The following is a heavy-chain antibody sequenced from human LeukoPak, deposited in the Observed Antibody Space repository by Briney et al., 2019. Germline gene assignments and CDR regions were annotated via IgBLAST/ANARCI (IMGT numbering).Heavy chain of an antibody. V-gene: IGHV4-4*09. CDR2: ISDSGIT. CDR3: AGRGHRYSRD. Sequence: PSETLSLTCTVSGDSVSSGYRTWIRQSPGRGLEWIGYISDSGITDYNPSLKSRLTISVDTSNNQFSLNLNSVTAADTAVYYCAGRGHRYSRDWGQGILVTVSS. D-gene: IGHD2-15*01. J-gene: IGHJ1*01. CDR1: GDSVSSGY.